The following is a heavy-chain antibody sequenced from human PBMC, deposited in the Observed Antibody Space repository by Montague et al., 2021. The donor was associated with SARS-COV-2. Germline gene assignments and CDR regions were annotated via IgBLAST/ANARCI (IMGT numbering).Heavy chain of an antibody. Sequence: SETLSLTCTVTGGPISSSSYYWGWIRQSPGKGREWIGSIYYSGSTYYNPSLKSRVTISVDTSKNQFSLKLSSVTAADTAVYYCARTEIQVWSRRWFDPWGQGTLVTVSS. CDR3: ARTEIQVWSRRWFDP. V-gene: IGHV4-39*01. J-gene: IGHJ5*02. CDR2: IYYSGST. D-gene: IGHD5-18*01. CDR1: GGPISSSSYY.